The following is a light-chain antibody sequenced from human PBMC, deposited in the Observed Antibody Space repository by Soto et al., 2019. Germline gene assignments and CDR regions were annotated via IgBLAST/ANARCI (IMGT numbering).Light chain of an antibody. V-gene: IGKV3-20*01. CDR3: QNHSSSPFT. J-gene: IGKJ5*01. CDR1: QRVGSNY. CDR2: GIS. Sequence: ELVLTQSPATLSVSPGERATLSCRASQRVGSNYLAWYQQKPGQAPRLLISGISARATGIPDRCSGSGSGTDFTRTISSLPTEDFGFYYGQNHSSSPFTFGQGTRLEIK.